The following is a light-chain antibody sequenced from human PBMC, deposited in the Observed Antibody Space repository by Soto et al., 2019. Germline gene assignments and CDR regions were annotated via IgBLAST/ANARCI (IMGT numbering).Light chain of an antibody. J-gene: IGKJ5*01. V-gene: IGKV3-20*01. CDR3: QQYGRSPH. CDR2: ATS. CDR1: ESVISDH. Sequence: EFVLTQSPGTLSLSPGETATLSCRASESVISDHSAWYQQKPGQAPRLLLYATSHRATGIPDRFSGSVSGTDFDLSNSSLEPEDFAVHYRQQYGRSPHFGQGTRLESK.